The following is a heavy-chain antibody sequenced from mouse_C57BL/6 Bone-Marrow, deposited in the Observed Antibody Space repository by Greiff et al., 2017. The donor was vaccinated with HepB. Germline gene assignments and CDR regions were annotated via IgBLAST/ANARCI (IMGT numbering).Heavy chain of an antibody. Sequence: EVKLVESGAELVRPGASVKLSCTASGFNIKDDYMHWVKQRPEQGLEWIGWIDPENGDTEYASKFQGKATITADTSSNTAYLQLSSLTSEDTAVYYCTPDSSGYDYWGQGTTLTVSS. V-gene: IGHV14-4*01. CDR2: IDPENGDT. CDR3: TPDSSGYDY. CDR1: GFNIKDDY. J-gene: IGHJ2*01. D-gene: IGHD3-2*02.